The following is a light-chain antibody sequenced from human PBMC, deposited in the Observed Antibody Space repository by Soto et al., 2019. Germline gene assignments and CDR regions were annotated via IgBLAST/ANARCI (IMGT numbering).Light chain of an antibody. Sequence: QSVLTQPPSVSGAPGQRVTISCTGSTSNIGASYDVHWYQQFPGAAPKLLIYRDTHRPSGIPNRFSGSKSGNTASLTISGLQAEDEADYYCSSYTSSSTVVFGGGTKLTVL. CDR1: TSNIGASYD. CDR3: SSYTSSSTVV. CDR2: RDT. V-gene: IGLV1-40*01. J-gene: IGLJ2*01.